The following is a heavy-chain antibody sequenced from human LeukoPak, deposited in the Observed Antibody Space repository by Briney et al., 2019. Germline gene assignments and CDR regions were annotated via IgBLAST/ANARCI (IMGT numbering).Heavy chain of an antibody. CDR1: GFSFSGHG. J-gene: IGHJ4*02. D-gene: IGHD2-2*01. Sequence: PGGSLRLSCAASGFSFSGHGMHWVRQAPGKGLEWVAFIRYDGSDQYYADSVKGRFTISRDNSKNTLSLQMNSLRAEDTAVYYCAKDVPQAWQLLGHWGQGTLVTVFS. CDR3: AKDVPQAWQLLGH. CDR2: IRYDGSDQ. V-gene: IGHV3-30*02.